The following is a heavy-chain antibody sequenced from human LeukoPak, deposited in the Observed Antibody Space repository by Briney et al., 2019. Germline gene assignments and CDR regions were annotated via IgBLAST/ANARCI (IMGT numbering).Heavy chain of an antibody. CDR2: INAGNGNT. V-gene: IGHV1-3*01. Sequence: ASVQVSCKASGYTFTSYAMHWVRQAPGQRLEWMGWINAGNGNTKYLQKFQGRVTITRDTSASTAYMELSSLRSEDTAVYYCARGPLPDVYWGQGTLVTVSS. CDR1: GYTFTSYA. CDR3: ARGPLPDVY. J-gene: IGHJ4*02.